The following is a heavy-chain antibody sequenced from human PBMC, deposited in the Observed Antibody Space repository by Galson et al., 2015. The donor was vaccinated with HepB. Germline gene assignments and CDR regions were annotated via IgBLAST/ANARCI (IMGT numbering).Heavy chain of an antibody. CDR1: GGTFSSYA. J-gene: IGHJ4*02. CDR2: IIPIFGTA. Sequence: SVKVSCKASGGTFSSYAISWVRQAPGQGLEWMGGIIPIFGTANYAQKFQGRVTITADKSTSTAYMELSSLRSEDTAVYYCARSEREGAPFDYWGQGTLVTVSS. CDR3: ARSEREGAPFDY. V-gene: IGHV1-69*06. D-gene: IGHD1-26*01.